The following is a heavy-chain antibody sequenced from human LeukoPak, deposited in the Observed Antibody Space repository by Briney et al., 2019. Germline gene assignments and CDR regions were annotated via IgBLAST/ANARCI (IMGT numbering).Heavy chain of an antibody. CDR3: ARGSALWTYYYYYYMDV. CDR1: GGSFSGYY. Sequence: PSETLSLTCAVYGGSFSGYYWTWIRQSPEKGLEWIGEVNHSGSTKYNPSFRSRVTMSVDTSKNQFSLKLSSVTAADTAVYYCARGSALWTYYYYYYMDVWGKGTTVTISS. CDR2: VNHSGST. J-gene: IGHJ6*03. V-gene: IGHV4-34*01. D-gene: IGHD5-18*01.